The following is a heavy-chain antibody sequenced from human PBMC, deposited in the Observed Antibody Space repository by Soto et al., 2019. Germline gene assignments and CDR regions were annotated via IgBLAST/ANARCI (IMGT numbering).Heavy chain of an antibody. CDR1: GGTFSSYA. CDR3: AEQRYYGSGSYDDFDY. D-gene: IGHD3-10*01. J-gene: IGHJ4*02. V-gene: IGHV1-69*13. CDR2: IIPIFGTA. Sequence: GASVKVSCKASGGTFSSYAISWVRQAPGQGLEWMGGIIPIFGTANYAQKFQGRVTITADESTRTAYMELSSLRSEDTAVYYCAEQRYYGSGSYDDFDYWGQGTLVTVSS.